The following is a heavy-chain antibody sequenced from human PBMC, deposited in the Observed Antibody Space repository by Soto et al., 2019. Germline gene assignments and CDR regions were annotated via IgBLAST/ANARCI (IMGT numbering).Heavy chain of an antibody. D-gene: IGHD3-10*01. V-gene: IGHV3-30*18. CDR1: GFTFNRFG. Sequence: QVQLVESGGGVVQPGRSLRLSCATSGFTFNRFGMHWVRQAPGKGLEWEAVISYDGSNKYYADLVKGRFTISRDNSQNTLYLQMNSLRPEDTAVYYCAKAVDITVRGVPPSDYWGQGTLVTVSS. CDR3: AKAVDITVRGVPPSDY. CDR2: ISYDGSNK. J-gene: IGHJ4*02.